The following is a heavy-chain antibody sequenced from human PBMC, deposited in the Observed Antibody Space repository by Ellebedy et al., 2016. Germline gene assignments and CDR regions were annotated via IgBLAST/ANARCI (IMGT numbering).Heavy chain of an antibody. Sequence: SETLSLXCAVSGGSISRDDYSWSWIRQPPGKGLAWIGFIYHTGSTYYNPSLKSRVTISLDRSRNQFSLRLTSVTAADTAVYFCARLNYGGNSYYYDYWGQGTLVTVSS. CDR3: ARLNYGGNSYYYDY. J-gene: IGHJ4*02. V-gene: IGHV4-30-2*01. CDR1: GGSISRDDYS. CDR2: IYHTGST. D-gene: IGHD4-23*01.